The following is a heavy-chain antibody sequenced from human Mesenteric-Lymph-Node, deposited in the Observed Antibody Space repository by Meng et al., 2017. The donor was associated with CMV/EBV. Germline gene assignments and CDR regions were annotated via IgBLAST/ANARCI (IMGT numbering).Heavy chain of an antibody. CDR1: GFTFSSYS. D-gene: IGHD3-22*01. J-gene: IGHJ4*02. Sequence: GGSLRLSCAASGFTFSSYSMNWVRQAPGKGLEWVSSISSSSSYIYYADSVKGRFTISRDNAKNSLYLQMNSLRAEDTAVYYCASQGPLPSSAVYWGQGTLVTVSS. CDR2: ISSSSSYI. V-gene: IGHV3-21*01. CDR3: ASQGPLPSSAVY.